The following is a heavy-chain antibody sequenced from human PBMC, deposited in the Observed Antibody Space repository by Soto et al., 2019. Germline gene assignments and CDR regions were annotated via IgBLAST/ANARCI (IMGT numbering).Heavy chain of an antibody. V-gene: IGHV1-18*01. CDR2: ISAYNGNT. Sequence: ASVKVSCKASGYTFTSYGISWVRQAPGQGLEWMGWISAYNGNTNYAQKLQGRVTMTTDTSTSTAYMELRSLRSDDTAVYYCARDTLVAVAGGFDYWGQGTLVTVSS. D-gene: IGHD6-19*01. CDR3: ARDTLVAVAGGFDY. J-gene: IGHJ4*02. CDR1: GYTFTSYG.